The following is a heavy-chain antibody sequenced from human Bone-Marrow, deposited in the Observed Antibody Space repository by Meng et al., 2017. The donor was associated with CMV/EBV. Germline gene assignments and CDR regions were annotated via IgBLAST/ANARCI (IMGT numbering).Heavy chain of an antibody. V-gene: IGHV5-51*01. CDR2: IYPGDSDT. J-gene: IGHJ6*02. Sequence: GESLKISCKGSGYSFTSYWISWVRQMPGKGLEWMGIIYPGDSDTRYSPSFQGQVTISADKSISTAYLQWSSLKASDTAMYYCARHQGYSSSWYFNYYYGMDVWGQGTTVTVAS. CDR3: ARHQGYSSSWYFNYYYGMDV. CDR1: GYSFTSYW. D-gene: IGHD6-13*01.